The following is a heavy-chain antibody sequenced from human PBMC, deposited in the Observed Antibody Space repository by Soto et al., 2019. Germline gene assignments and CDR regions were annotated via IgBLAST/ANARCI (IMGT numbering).Heavy chain of an antibody. CDR2: IDWDDDK. Sequence: SGPTLVNPTQTLTLTCTFSGFSLSTTNMCVSWIRQPPGKALEWLARIDWDDDKYYNTSLRTRLTISKDTSKNQVVLTMTNMDPVDTATYYCARTGGYYDSSGYYYFDYWGQGTLVTVSS. V-gene: IGHV2-70*11. CDR1: GFSLSTTNMC. J-gene: IGHJ4*02. D-gene: IGHD3-22*01. CDR3: ARTGGYYDSSGYYYFDY.